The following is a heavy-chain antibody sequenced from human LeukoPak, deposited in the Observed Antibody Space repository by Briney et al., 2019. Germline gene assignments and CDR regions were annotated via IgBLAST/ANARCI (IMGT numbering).Heavy chain of an antibody. V-gene: IGHV3-23*01. CDR3: AKGYSSSWYERLFDY. D-gene: IGHD6-13*01. Sequence: GSLRLSCAASRFTFSSYAMSWVRQAPGKGLEWVSAISGSGGSTYYADSVKGRFTISRDNSKNTLYLQMNSLRAEDTAVYYCAKGYSSSWYERLFDYWGQGTLVTVSS. CDR1: RFTFSSYA. J-gene: IGHJ4*02. CDR2: ISGSGGST.